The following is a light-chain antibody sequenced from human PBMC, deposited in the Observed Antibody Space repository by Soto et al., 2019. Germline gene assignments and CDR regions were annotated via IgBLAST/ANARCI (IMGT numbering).Light chain of an antibody. Sequence: SVLTQPPSVSRSPGRSVTISYIGTSSDIGSYNRVSWYQQSPGTAPKLIIYEVTNRPSGVAGRFSGSKSGNTASLTISGLQAEDEADYYCTSYTTRTALVFGGGTKVTVL. J-gene: IGLJ3*02. V-gene: IGLV2-18*02. CDR2: EVT. CDR1: SSDIGSYNR. CDR3: TSYTTRTALV.